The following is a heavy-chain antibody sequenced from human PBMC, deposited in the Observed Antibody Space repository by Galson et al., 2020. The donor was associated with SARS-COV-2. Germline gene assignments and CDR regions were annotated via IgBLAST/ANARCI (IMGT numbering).Heavy chain of an antibody. V-gene: IGHV1-69*13. CDR3: AREGFYFSSSATGYYFDY. CDR2: ILPRSGTE. Sequence: SVKVSCKASEVTLSSYAISWVRQALGQVLKWMGGILPRSGTENYAQKLKGRVTISADESTRTVYMELSSLRFEYTALYYCAREGFYFSSSATGYYFDYWGQGTRVTVSS. D-gene: IGHD6-6*01. CDR1: EVTLSSYA. J-gene: IGHJ4*02.